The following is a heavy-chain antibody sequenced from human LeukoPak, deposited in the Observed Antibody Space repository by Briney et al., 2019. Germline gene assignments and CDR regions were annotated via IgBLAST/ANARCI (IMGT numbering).Heavy chain of an antibody. CDR2: IIPMVGVS. V-gene: IGHV1-69*02. Sequence: ASVKVSCKASGGTFSSYTITWVRQAPGQGLEWMGRIIPMVGVSKYAENFQGRVTITADKSTSTAYMEMSSLRSEGTAIYYCALLWFGGNWFDPWGQGTLVTVSS. CDR3: ALLWFGGNWFDP. J-gene: IGHJ5*02. CDR1: GGTFSSYT. D-gene: IGHD3-10*01.